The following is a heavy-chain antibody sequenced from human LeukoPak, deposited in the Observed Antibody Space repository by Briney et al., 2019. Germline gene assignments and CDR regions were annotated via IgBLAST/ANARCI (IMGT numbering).Heavy chain of an antibody. CDR3: ARGSSRAFDY. D-gene: IGHD2-2*01. V-gene: IGHV3-30*04. CDR1: GFTFSRFA. J-gene: IGHJ4*02. CDR2: ISYDGNNK. Sequence: GGSLRLFCAASGFTFSRFAMHWVRQAPGKGLEYVAVISYDGNNKYYADSVKGRFTISRDNSKNTLDLQMNSLRAEDTAVYFCARGSSRAFDYWGQGTLVTVSS.